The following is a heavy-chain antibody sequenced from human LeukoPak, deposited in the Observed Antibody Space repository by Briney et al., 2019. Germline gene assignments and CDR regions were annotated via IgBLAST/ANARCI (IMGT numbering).Heavy chain of an antibody. CDR2: INHSGST. CDR1: GGSFSGYY. CDR3: ARGRPPWVH. J-gene: IGHJ4*02. Sequence: SETLSLTCAVYGGSFSGYYWSWIRQPPGKGLEWIGEINHSGSTNYNPSLKSRVTIPVDTSKNQFSLKLSSVTAADTAVYYCARGRPPWVHWGQGTLVTVSS. V-gene: IGHV4-34*01.